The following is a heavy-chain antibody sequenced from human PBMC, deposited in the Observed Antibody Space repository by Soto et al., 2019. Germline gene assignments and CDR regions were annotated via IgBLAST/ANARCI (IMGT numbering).Heavy chain of an antibody. CDR2: MNPGSGKT. Sequence: ASVKVSCKASGYTFINFDISWVRQAAGQGLEWLGWMNPGSGKTGYASKFQGRVAMTRDASTGTSHLELSSLTPDDTAVYYCARMASAGTLNWFDPWGQGTMVTV. CDR3: ARMASAGTLNWFDP. J-gene: IGHJ5*02. CDR1: GYTFINFD. D-gene: IGHD6-13*01. V-gene: IGHV1-8*02.